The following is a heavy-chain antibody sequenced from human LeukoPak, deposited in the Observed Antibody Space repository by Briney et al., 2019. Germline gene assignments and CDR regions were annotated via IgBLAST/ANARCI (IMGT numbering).Heavy chain of an antibody. D-gene: IGHD3-10*01. CDR2: ISGSGGST. CDR3: AKGQDYGSGSYCFDY. Sequence: GGSLRLSCAASGFTFSGYAMSWVRQAPGKGLEWVSAISGSGGSTYYADSVKGRFTISRDNSKNTLYLQMNSLRAEDTAVYYCAKGQDYGSGSYCFDYWGQGTLVTVSS. CDR1: GFTFSGYA. J-gene: IGHJ4*02. V-gene: IGHV3-23*01.